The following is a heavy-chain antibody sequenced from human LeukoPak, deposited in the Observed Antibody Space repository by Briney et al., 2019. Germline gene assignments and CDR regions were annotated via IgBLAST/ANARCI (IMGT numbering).Heavy chain of an antibody. CDR2: ISAYNGNT. CDR1: GYTFTSYG. J-gene: IGHJ6*02. Sequence: ASVKVSCKASGYTFTSYGISWVRQAPGQGLEWMGWISAYNGNTNYAQKLQGRVTMTTDTSTSPAYMELRSLRSDDTAVYYCAKGREITIFYWVPKYLYRYDGWGQGNKVTVSS. V-gene: IGHV1-18*01. D-gene: IGHD3-3*01. CDR3: AKGREITIFYWVPKYLYRYDG.